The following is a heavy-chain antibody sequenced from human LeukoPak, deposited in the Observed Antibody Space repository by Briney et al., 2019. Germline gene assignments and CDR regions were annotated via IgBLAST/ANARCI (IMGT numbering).Heavy chain of an antibody. J-gene: IGHJ4*02. V-gene: IGHV4-30-4*01. CDR3: ARDGENDY. D-gene: IGHD3-10*01. CDR1: GRSISSADYY. CDR2: IYYTGTT. Sequence: SATLSPTRTVSGRSISSADYYWSWIRQPPGKGLEWIGYIYYTGTTYYNPSLKSRVTISVDTSKNQCSLKLSSVTAAETAVYYCARDGENDYWGQGTLVTVSS.